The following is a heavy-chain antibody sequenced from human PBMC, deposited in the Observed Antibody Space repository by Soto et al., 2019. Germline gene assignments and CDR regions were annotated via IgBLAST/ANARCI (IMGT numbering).Heavy chain of an antibody. CDR2: ISGGGGST. Sequence: EVQLLESGGGLVQPGGSLRLSCAASRFTFNTYAMAWVRQAPGKGLEWVSGISGGGGSTHYADSVKGRFIISRDNSKNTVDRQMNSLRVEDTAVYYCAKRWGVNYYADFDYWGQGILVIVSS. CDR1: RFTFNTYA. D-gene: IGHD1-26*01. V-gene: IGHV3-23*01. J-gene: IGHJ4*02. CDR3: AKRWGVNYYADFDY.